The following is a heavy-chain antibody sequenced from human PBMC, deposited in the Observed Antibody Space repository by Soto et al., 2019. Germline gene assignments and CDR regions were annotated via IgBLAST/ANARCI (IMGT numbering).Heavy chain of an antibody. D-gene: IGHD6-6*01. V-gene: IGHV1-69*02. CDR3: ARDIAARHYFGY. Sequence: ASVKVSCKASGGTFSSYTISWVRQAPGQGLEWMGRIIPILGIANYAQKFQGRVTITADKSTSTAYMELSSLRSEDTAVYYCARDIAARHYFGYWGQGTLVTVSS. CDR2: IIPILGIA. J-gene: IGHJ4*02. CDR1: GGTFSSYT.